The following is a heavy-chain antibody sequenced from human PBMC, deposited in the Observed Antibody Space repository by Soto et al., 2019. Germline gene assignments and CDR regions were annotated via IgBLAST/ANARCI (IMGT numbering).Heavy chain of an antibody. CDR3: TTGNSPTAPHDGY. CDR1: GLXFRSAW. CDR2: IKSKIDGGTT. D-gene: IGHD4-17*01. Sequence: PGGSLXLYCAASGLXFRSAWMNWVRQAQGKGLEWVGRIKSKIDGGTTEYAAPVQGRFTMSRDDSENTLYLQMNSLKTEDTAVYYCTTGNSPTAPHDGYWGQGTLVTVSS. V-gene: IGHV3-15*07. J-gene: IGHJ4*02.